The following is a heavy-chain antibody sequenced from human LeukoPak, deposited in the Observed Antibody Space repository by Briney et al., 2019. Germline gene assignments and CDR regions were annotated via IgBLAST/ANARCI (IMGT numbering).Heavy chain of an antibody. CDR3: AREQYTYYYDSSGYSWDY. CDR1: GFTFSDYY. D-gene: IGHD3-22*01. V-gene: IGHV3-11*01. J-gene: IGHJ4*02. CDR2: ISSSGSTI. Sequence: PAGSLRLSCAASGFTFSDYYMSWIRQAPGKGLEWVSYISSSGSTIYYADSVKGRFTISRDNAKNSLYLQMNSLRAEDTAVYYCAREQYTYYYDSSGYSWDYWGQGTLVTVSS.